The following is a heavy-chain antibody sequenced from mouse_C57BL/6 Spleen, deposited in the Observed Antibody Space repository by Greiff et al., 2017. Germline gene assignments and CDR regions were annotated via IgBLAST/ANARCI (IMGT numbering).Heavy chain of an antibody. Sequence: VQLKQPGAELVRPGSSVKLSCKASGYTFTSYWMDWVKQRPGQGLEWIGTIYPSDSETHYNQKFKDKATLTVDKSSSTDYMQLSSLTSEDAAVYYWATSPYAGHYYAMDDWGQGTSVTASS. J-gene: IGHJ4*01. CDR2: IYPSDSET. CDR1: GYTFTSYW. V-gene: IGHV1-61*01. CDR3: ATSPYAGHYYAMDD.